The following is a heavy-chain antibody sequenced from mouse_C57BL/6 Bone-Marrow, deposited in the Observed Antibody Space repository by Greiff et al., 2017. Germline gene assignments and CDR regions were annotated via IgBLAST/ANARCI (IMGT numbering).Heavy chain of an antibody. D-gene: IGHD2-12*01. V-gene: IGHV5-6*01. CDR1: GFTFSSYG. Sequence: EVQLVESGGDLVKPGGSLKLSCAASGFTFSSYGMSWVRQTPDKRLEWVATISSGGSYPYYPDSVKGRFTISRDNAKNTLYLQMSSLKSEDTAMYYCATTIDYFDYWGQGTTLTVSS. J-gene: IGHJ2*01. CDR2: ISSGGSYP. CDR3: ATTIDYFDY.